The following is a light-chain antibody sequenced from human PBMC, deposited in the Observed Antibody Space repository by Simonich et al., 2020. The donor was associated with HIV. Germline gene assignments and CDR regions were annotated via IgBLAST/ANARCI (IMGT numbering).Light chain of an antibody. V-gene: IGLV2-11*01. CDR1: SSDVGGYNY. CDR2: YVS. CDR3: CSYAGSYIFVL. Sequence: QSALTPPRSVSGSPGQSVTISCTGPSSDVGGYNYVSWSHPHPGKAPTLMIYYVSKRPAGVPGRFSGSKVGNTASLTISGLQAEDEAHYYCCSYAGSYIFVLFGGGTKLTVV. J-gene: IGLJ3*02.